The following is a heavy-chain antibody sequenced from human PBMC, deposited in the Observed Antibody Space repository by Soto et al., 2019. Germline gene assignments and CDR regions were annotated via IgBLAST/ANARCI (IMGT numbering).Heavy chain of an antibody. J-gene: IGHJ6*02. D-gene: IGHD1-26*01. CDR1: GYIFTGYY. CDR2: INPNSGVT. V-gene: IGHV1-2*04. CDR3: ARDRGGNYYGYYYGMDV. Sequence: ASVKVSCKASGYIFTGYYIHWVRQAPGQGLEWMGWINPNSGVTNYAQKFQDWVTMTRDTSITTAYMELSRLRSDDTAVYYCARDRGGNYYGYYYGMDVWGQGTTVTVS.